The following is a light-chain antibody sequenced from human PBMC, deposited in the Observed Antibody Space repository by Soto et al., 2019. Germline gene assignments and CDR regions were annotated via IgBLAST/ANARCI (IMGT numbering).Light chain of an antibody. J-gene: IGLJ2*01. V-gene: IGLV2-11*01. CDR1: SSDDGGYNY. Sequence: QSALTQPRSVSGSPGQSVTISCTGTSSDDGGYNYVSWYQQHPGKAPKGMIYDVSERPSGVPDRFSGSKSGNTASLTISGLQAEDEADYYCCSNAGSYEVFGGGTKVTVL. CDR2: DVS. CDR3: CSNAGSYEV.